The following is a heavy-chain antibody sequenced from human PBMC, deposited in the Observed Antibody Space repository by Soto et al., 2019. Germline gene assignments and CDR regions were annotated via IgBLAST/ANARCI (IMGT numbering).Heavy chain of an antibody. CDR3: AHRRRYYDSSGYYYLDY. CDR2: IYWDDAK. Sequence: QITLKESGPTMVKPTQTLTLTCTISGFSLSTSGVGVGWIRQPPGKALEWLALIYWDDAKRYSPSLKSRLTITKDTSKNQVVLTMTNMDPVDTATYYCAHRRRYYDSSGYYYLDYWGQVTLVTVSS. D-gene: IGHD3-22*01. V-gene: IGHV2-5*02. J-gene: IGHJ4*02. CDR1: GFSLSTSGVG.